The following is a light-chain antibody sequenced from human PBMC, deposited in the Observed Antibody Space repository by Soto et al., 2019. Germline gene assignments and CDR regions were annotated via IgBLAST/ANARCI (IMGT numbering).Light chain of an antibody. J-gene: IGLJ1*01. CDR2: EGS. Sequence: QSALTQPASVSGSPGQSITISCTGTSSDVGSYNLVSWYQQHPGKAPKLMIYEGSKRPSGVSNRVSGSKSGNTASLTISGIQAEDEADYYCCSYAGSRVFGTGTKLNVL. CDR3: CSYAGSRV. CDR1: SSDVGSYNL. V-gene: IGLV2-23*01.